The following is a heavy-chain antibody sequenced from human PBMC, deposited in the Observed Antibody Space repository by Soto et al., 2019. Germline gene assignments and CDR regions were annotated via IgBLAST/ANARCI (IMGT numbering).Heavy chain of an antibody. D-gene: IGHD3-3*01. CDR1: GFTFSSYA. CDR2: ISYDGSNK. J-gene: IGHJ4*02. CDR3: PRYRYQDFWSGYYTLVFDY. Sequence: GGSLSLSCAASGFTFSSYAMHWVRQAPGKGLEWVAVISYDGSNKYYADSVKCGFTISRDNSKITRYLQMNSLRAEDTVVYYVPRYRYQDFWSGYYTLVFDYWGQGTLVTVSS. V-gene: IGHV3-30-3*01.